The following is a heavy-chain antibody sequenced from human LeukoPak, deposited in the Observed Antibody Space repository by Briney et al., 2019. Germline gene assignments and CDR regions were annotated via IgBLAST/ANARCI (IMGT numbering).Heavy chain of an antibody. CDR1: GFTFSSYG. Sequence: GGSLRLSCSASGFTFSSYGMHWVRQAPGKVLEYVSAISSNGGSTYYANSVKGRFTISRDNSKNTLYLQMGSLRAEDMAVYYCARTNPTVYYYYYMDVWGKGTTVTVSS. CDR2: ISSNGGST. J-gene: IGHJ6*03. CDR3: ARTNPTVYYYYYMDV. V-gene: IGHV3-64*01. D-gene: IGHD1-14*01.